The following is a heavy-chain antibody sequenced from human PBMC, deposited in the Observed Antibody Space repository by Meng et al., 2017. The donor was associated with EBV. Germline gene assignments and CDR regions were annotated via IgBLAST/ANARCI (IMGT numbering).Heavy chain of an antibody. CDR2: IIPIFGTA. V-gene: IGHV1-69*06. CDR1: GGTFSSYA. CDR3: ARAEIAAAGRLDY. Sequence: QAQAVPVGAEVKRAGSSGKVSDKGSGGTFSSYAISWVRQAPGQGLEWMGGIIPIFGTANYAKKFQGRVMITADKSTSTAYMELSSLRSEDTAVYYCARAEIAAAGRLDYWGQGTLVAVSS. J-gene: IGHJ4*02. D-gene: IGHD6-13*01.